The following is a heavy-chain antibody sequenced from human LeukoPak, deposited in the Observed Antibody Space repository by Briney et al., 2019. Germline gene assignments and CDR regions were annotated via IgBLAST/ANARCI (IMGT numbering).Heavy chain of an antibody. J-gene: IGHJ4*02. CDR2: INPNSGGT. V-gene: IGHV1-2*02. CDR1: GYTFTGYY. D-gene: IGHD1-14*01. CDR3: ARLLMPRRTHIQSASY. Sequence: ASVKVSCKASGYTFTGYYMHWVRQAPGQGLEWMGWINPNSGGTNYAQKFQGRVTMTRDTCISTAYMELSRLRSDDTAVYYCARLLMPRRTHIQSASYWGQGTLVTVSS.